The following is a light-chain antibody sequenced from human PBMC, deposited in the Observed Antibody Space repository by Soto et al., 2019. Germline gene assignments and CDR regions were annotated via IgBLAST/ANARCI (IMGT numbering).Light chain of an antibody. CDR1: QSILYSSTNKNY. J-gene: IGKJ1*01. CDR2: WAS. Sequence: DIVMTQSPDSLAVSLGERATINCKSSQSILYSSTNKNYLAWYQHKPGQPPKLLIYWASTRESGVPDRFSGSGSGTDFTLTISSLQAEDVAVYYCQQYYNTPWTFGQGTKVEIK. V-gene: IGKV4-1*01. CDR3: QQYYNTPWT.